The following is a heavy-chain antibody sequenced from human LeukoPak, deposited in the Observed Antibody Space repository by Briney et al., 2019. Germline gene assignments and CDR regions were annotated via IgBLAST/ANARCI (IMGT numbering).Heavy chain of an antibody. CDR1: GYSISSGYY. V-gene: IGHV4-38-2*02. Sequence: SETLSLTCAVSGYSISSGYYWGWIRQPPGKGLEWIGSIYHSGSTYYNPSLKSRVTISVDTSKNQFSLNLSSVTAADAAVYYCARDNYCSSTSCYHTPFDPWGQGTLVTVSS. J-gene: IGHJ5*02. D-gene: IGHD2-2*01. CDR2: IYHSGST. CDR3: ARDNYCSSTSCYHTPFDP.